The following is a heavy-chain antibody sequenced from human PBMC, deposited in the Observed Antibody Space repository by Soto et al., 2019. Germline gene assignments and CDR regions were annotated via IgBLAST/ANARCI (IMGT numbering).Heavy chain of an antibody. CDR1: GFTFSNAW. CDR3: TTGLPPRDIWGIDY. Sequence: GGSLRLSCAASGFTFSNAWMSWVRQAPGKGLEWVGRIKSKTDGGTTDYAAPVKGRFTISRDDSKNTLYLQMNSLKTEDTAVYYCTTGLPPRDIWGIDYWGQGTLVTVSS. D-gene: IGHD3-16*01. J-gene: IGHJ4*02. V-gene: IGHV3-15*01. CDR2: IKSKTDGGTT.